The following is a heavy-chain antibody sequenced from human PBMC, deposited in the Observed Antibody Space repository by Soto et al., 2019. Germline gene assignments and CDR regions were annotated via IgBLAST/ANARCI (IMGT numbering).Heavy chain of an antibody. D-gene: IGHD3-10*01. J-gene: IGHJ6*02. CDR3: ARFRTYYGSGSYPFYYYGMDV. V-gene: IGHV4-34*01. CDR2: INHSGST. Sequence: PSETLSLTCAVYGGSFSGYYWSWIRQPPGKGLEWIGEINHSGSTNYNPSLKSRVTISVDTSKNQFSLKLSSVTAADTAVYYCARFRTYYGSGSYPFYYYGMDVRGQGTTVTVSS. CDR1: GGSFSGYY.